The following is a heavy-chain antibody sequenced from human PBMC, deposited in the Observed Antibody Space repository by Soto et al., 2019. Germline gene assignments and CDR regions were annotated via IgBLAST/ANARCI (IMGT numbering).Heavy chain of an antibody. CDR1: GFTFSTFG. CDR2: ISSSSTTI. CDR3: ARHKGGAVIGLNWFDP. D-gene: IGHD2-21*01. V-gene: IGHV3-48*02. Sequence: GGSLRLSCAASGFTFSTFGMNWVRQAPGKGLEWISYISSSSTTIFYGGSVEGRFTVSRDNAENSLYLQMDSLRDEDTAVRYCARHKGGAVIGLNWFDPLGHGTLVTVSS. J-gene: IGHJ5*02.